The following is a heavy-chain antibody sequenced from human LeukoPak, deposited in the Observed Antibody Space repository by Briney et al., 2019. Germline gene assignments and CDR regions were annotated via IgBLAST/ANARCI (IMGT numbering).Heavy chain of an antibody. J-gene: IGHJ5*02. CDR3: ARGSAYGSGNNNNWFDP. CDR1: GYTFTSYG. CDR2: ISAYNGNT. Sequence: GASVKVSCKASGYTFTSYGISWVRQAPGQGLEWMGWISAYNGNTNYAQKLQGRVTMTTDTSTSTAYMELSSLRSEDTAVYYCARGSAYGSGNNNNWFDPWGQGTLVTVSS. D-gene: IGHD3-10*01. V-gene: IGHV1-18*01.